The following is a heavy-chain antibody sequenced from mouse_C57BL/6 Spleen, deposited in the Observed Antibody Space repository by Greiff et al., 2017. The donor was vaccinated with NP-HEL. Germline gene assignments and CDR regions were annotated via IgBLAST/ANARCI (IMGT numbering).Heavy chain of an antibody. CDR2: INPSTGGT. J-gene: IGHJ3*01. CDR3: ANYDYSQAY. Sequence: VQLQQSGPELVKPGASVKISCKASGYSFTGYYMNWVKQSPEKSLEWIGEINPSTGGTTYNQKFKAKATLTLDKATSTAYMQLMSLTSEDSAVYYCANYDYSQAYWGQGTLVTVSA. D-gene: IGHD2-4*01. CDR1: GYSFTGYY. V-gene: IGHV1-42*01.